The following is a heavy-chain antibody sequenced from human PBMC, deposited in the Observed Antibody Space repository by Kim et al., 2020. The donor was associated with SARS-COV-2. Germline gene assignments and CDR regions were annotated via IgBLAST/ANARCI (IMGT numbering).Heavy chain of an antibody. CDR1: GGSISSYY. Sequence: SETLSLTCTVSGGSISSYYWSWIRQPPGKGLEWIGYIYYSGSTNYNPSLKSRVTISVDTSKNQFSLKLSSVTAADTAVYYCARGARWELLRFWGQGTLVTVSS. J-gene: IGHJ4*02. CDR3: ARGARWELLRF. CDR2: IYYSGST. V-gene: IGHV4-59*01. D-gene: IGHD1-26*01.